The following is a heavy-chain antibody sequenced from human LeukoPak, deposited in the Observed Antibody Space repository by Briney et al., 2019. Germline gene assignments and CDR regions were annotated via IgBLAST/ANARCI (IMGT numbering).Heavy chain of an antibody. V-gene: IGHV3-48*03. D-gene: IGHD5-12*01. CDR1: GFTFSNYE. Sequence: PGGSLRLSCAASGFTFSNYEMNWVRQAPGKGLEWVAYISGSGSSINHADSVKGRFTISRDNSKNTLYLQMNSLRVEDTAVYYCAIGRSGYEVYYWGQGTLVTVSS. CDR3: AIGRSGYEVYY. CDR2: ISGSGSSI. J-gene: IGHJ4*02.